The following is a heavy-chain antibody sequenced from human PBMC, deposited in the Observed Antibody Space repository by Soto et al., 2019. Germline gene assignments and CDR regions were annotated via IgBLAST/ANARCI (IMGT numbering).Heavy chain of an antibody. D-gene: IGHD6-6*01. CDR3: ASPSSSGGNHFEY. V-gene: IGHV4-39*01. J-gene: IGHJ4*02. Sequence: QLQLQESGPGLVKPSETLSLTCTVSGGSISSSSYYWGWIRQPPGKGLEWMGSIYYSGSLYYNPYLKSRVTISVDTSKNQFPLKLSSVTAADTAVYCCASPSSSGGNHFEYWGQGTLVTVSS. CDR1: GGSISSSSYY. CDR2: IYYSGSL.